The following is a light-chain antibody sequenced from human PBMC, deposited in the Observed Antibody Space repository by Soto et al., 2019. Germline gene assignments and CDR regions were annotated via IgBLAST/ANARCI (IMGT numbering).Light chain of an antibody. Sequence: QSVLTQPASVSGSDGQSITISCTGTSSDVGDYNYVSWYQQIPGKAPKLMIYEVSNRPAGVSNRFSGSKSGNTASLTISGLQAEDETDYYCSSYTSSGTLVFGSGTKVTVL. CDR3: SSYTSSGTLV. CDR2: EVS. J-gene: IGLJ1*01. V-gene: IGLV2-14*01. CDR1: SSDVGDYNY.